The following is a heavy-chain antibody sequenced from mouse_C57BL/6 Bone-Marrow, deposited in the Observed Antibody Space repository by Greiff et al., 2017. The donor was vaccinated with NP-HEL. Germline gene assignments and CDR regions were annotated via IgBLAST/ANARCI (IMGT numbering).Heavy chain of an antibody. D-gene: IGHD2-2*01. V-gene: IGHV1-81*01. CDR1: GYTFTSYG. CDR2: IYPRSGNT. CDR3: ARTLSTMVTTSDY. Sequence: LVESGAELARPGASVKLSCKASGYTFTSYGISWVKQRTGQGLEWIGEIYPRSGNTYYNEKFKGKATLTADKSSSTAYMELRSLTSEDSAVYFCARTLSTMVTTSDYWGQGTTLTVSS. J-gene: IGHJ2*01.